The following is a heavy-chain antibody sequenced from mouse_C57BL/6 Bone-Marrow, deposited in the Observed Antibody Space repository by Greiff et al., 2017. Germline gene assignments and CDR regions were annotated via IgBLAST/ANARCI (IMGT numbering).Heavy chain of an antibody. CDR1: GYSFTDYN. J-gene: IGHJ4*01. CDR3: ARGYDYDYAMDY. Sequence: EVQLQQSGPELVKPGASVKISCKASGYSFTDYNLNWVQQSNGKSLEWIGVINPNYGTTSYNQKFKGKATLTVDQSSSTAYMQINSLTSEYSAVYYCARGYDYDYAMDYWGQGTSVTVSS. D-gene: IGHD2-4*01. V-gene: IGHV1-39*01. CDR2: INPNYGTT.